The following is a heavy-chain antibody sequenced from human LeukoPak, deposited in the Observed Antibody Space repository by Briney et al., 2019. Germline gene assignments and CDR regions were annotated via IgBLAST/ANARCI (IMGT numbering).Heavy chain of an antibody. CDR1: GGSMSSYY. CDR3: ARLTQHRPIGIAVAGRTSDDY. V-gene: IGHV4-59*01. J-gene: IGHJ4*02. D-gene: IGHD6-19*01. Sequence: SETLSLTCSVSGGSMSSYYWSWIRQSPGKGLEWIGYIYHSGSTDYNSSLKSRVTISEDTSKKQFSLKVSSVTAADTAVYYCARLTQHRPIGIAVAGRTSDDYWGQGTLVTVSS. CDR2: IYHSGST.